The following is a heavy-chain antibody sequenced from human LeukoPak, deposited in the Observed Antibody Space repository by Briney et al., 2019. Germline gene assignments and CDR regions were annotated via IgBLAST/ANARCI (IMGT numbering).Heavy chain of an antibody. Sequence: ASMKVSCKASGYTFTSYDINWVRQATGQGLEWMGWMNPNSGNTGYAQKFQGRVTMTRNTSISTAYMELSSLRSEDTAVCYCARGSYSSSLIDYWGQGTLVTVSS. CDR2: MNPNSGNT. D-gene: IGHD6-13*01. V-gene: IGHV1-8*01. CDR3: ARGSYSSSLIDY. J-gene: IGHJ4*02. CDR1: GYTFTSYD.